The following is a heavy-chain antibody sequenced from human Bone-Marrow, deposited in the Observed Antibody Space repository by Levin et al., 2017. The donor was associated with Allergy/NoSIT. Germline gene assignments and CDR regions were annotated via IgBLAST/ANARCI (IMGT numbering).Heavy chain of an antibody. CDR2: IYPGDSET. CDR1: GYQFADHW. J-gene: IGHJ4*02. V-gene: IGHV5-51*01. CDR3: ARQSDELPPYDGEWVEEHYFDY. Sequence: GESLKISCRASGYQFADHWIGWVRQLPGKGLEWMGNIYPGDSETRSSPSFQGQVTISVDKSIYTAYLQWDSLSASDTAMYFCARQSDELPPYDGEWVEEHYFDYWGQGTLVTVSS. D-gene: IGHD3-10*01.